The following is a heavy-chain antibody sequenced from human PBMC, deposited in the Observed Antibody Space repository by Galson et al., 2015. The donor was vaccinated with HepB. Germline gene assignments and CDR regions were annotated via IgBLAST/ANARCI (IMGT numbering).Heavy chain of an antibody. CDR3: ARGRHADYYDSSGYYYAPLLASGVLDY. V-gene: IGHV3-66*01. J-gene: IGHJ4*02. CDR2: IYSGGST. CDR1: GFTVSSNY. Sequence: SLRLSCAASGFTVSSNYMSWVRQAPGKGLEWVSVIYSGGSTYYADSVKGRFTISRDNSKNTLYLQMNSLRAEDTAVYYCARGRHADYYDSSGYYYAPLLASGVLDYWGQGTLVTVSS. D-gene: IGHD3-22*01.